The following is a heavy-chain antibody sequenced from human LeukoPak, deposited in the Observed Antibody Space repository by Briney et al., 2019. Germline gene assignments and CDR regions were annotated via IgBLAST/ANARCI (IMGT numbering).Heavy chain of an antibody. J-gene: IGHJ4*02. CDR3: AKVERNYDFWSGYSYFDY. CDR1: GFTFSSYA. D-gene: IGHD3-3*01. Sequence: PGGSLRLSCAASGFTFSSYAMSWVRQAPGKGLEWVSAISGSGGSTYYADSVKGRSTISRDNSKNTLYLQMNSLRAEDTAVYYCAKVERNYDFWSGYSYFDYWGQGTLVTVSS. V-gene: IGHV3-23*01. CDR2: ISGSGGST.